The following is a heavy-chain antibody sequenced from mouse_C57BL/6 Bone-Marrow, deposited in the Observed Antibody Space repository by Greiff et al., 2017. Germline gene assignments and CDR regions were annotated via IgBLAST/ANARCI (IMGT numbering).Heavy chain of an antibody. Sequence: EVQGVESGGDLVKPGGSLKLSCAVSGFTFSSYGMSWVRQTPDKRLEWVATISSGGSYTYYPDSVKGRFTISRDNAKNTLYLQMSSLKSEDTAMYYCASNYYGSSYDYWGQGTTLTVSS. CDR2: ISSGGSYT. CDR1: GFTFSSYG. CDR3: ASNYYGSSYDY. D-gene: IGHD1-1*01. J-gene: IGHJ2*01. V-gene: IGHV5-6*01.